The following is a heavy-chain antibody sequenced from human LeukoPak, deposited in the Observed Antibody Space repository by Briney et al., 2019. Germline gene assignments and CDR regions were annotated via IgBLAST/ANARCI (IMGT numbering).Heavy chain of an antibody. V-gene: IGHV3-20*04. D-gene: IGHD3-10*01. J-gene: IGHJ3*02. Sequence: GGSLRLSCAASGFTFDDYGMSWVRQAPGKRLEWVSGINWNSGSTGYADSVKGRFTISRDNAKNSLYLQMNSLRAEDTALYYCARGPPYYYGSGSSLRGAFDIWGQGTMVTVSS. CDR3: ARGPPYYYGSGSSLRGAFDI. CDR1: GFTFDDYG. CDR2: INWNSGST.